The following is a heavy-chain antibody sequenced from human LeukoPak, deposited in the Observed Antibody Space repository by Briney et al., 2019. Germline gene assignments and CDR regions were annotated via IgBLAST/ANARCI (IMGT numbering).Heavy chain of an antibody. D-gene: IGHD3-22*01. CDR2: ISYDGSNK. Sequence: GGSLRLSCAASGFTFSSYAMHWVRRAPGKGLEWVAVISYDGSNKYYADSVRGRFTISRDNSKNTLYLQINSLRAEDTAVYYCARDWVSSGYYDYWGQGTLVTVSS. V-gene: IGHV3-30-3*01. CDR1: GFTFSSYA. CDR3: ARDWVSSGYYDY. J-gene: IGHJ4*02.